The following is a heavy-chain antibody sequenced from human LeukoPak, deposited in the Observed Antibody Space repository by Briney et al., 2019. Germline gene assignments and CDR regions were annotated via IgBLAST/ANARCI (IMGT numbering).Heavy chain of an antibody. Sequence: GGSLRLSCAASGFTFSSYGMHWVRQAPGKGLERVAFIRYDGSNKYYADSVKGRFTISRDNSKNTVYLQMNSLRGEDTALYYCAKDRFRGDCSGGSCYPFDPWGQGTLVTVSS. CDR2: IRYDGSNK. V-gene: IGHV3-30*02. D-gene: IGHD2-15*01. CDR3: AKDRFRGDCSGGSCYPFDP. J-gene: IGHJ5*02. CDR1: GFTFSSYG.